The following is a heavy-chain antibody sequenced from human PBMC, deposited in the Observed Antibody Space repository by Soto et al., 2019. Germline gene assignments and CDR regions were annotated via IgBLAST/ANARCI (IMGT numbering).Heavy chain of an antibody. J-gene: IGHJ3*01. CDR3: AKDRRDHNTRTDAFDV. CDR1: GFSFSKYA. V-gene: IGHV3-23*01. D-gene: IGHD5-18*01. CDR2: ISSSGGST. Sequence: PGGSLRLSCAASGFSFSKYAMNWVRQAPGKGLEWVSGISSSGGSTAYGDSVKGRFTISRDNSKNTLYLQMNSLRADDAAVYFCAKDRRDHNTRTDAFDVWGQGTTVTVSS.